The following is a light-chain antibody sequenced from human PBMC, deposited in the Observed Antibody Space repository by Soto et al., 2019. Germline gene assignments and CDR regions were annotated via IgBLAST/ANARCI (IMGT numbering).Light chain of an antibody. CDR1: SSDVGGYNY. CDR3: CSYAARYTFGV. J-gene: IGLJ1*01. Sequence: QSALTQPRSVSWSPGQSVTISCTGTSSDVGGYNYVSWYQQHPGKVPKLMIYDVNKRSSGVPDRFSGSKSGNTASLTISGLQAEDEADYYCCSYAARYTFGVFGTGTKVTVL. V-gene: IGLV2-11*01. CDR2: DVN.